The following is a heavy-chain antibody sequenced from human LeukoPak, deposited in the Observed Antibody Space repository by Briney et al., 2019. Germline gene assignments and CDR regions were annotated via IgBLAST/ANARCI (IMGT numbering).Heavy chain of an antibody. J-gene: IGHJ5*02. CDR1: GGTFSSYA. D-gene: IGHD3-9*01. CDR3: ARGSVLGLRYFDWAHGYNWFDP. CDR2: IIPIFGTA. V-gene: IGHV1-69*13. Sequence: SVKVSCKASGGTFSSYAISWVRQAPGQGLEWMGGIIPIFGTANYAQKFQGRVTITADESTSTAYMELSSLRSEDTAVYYCARGSVLGLRYFDWAHGYNWFDPWGQGTLVTVSS.